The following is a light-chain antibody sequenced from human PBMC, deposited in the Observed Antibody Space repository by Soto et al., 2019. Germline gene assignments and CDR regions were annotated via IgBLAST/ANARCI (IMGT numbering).Light chain of an antibody. CDR2: AAS. Sequence: DIQLTQSPSFLSASVGDRVTITCRPSQDISNFLAGYQQKPGKDPKLLIYAASTLQSEVPSRFSGSGSGREFTLTISSLQPEDFATYHCQQINSYPSGTFGGVTEV. CDR1: QDISNF. V-gene: IGKV1-9*01. CDR3: QQINSYPSGT. J-gene: IGKJ4*02.